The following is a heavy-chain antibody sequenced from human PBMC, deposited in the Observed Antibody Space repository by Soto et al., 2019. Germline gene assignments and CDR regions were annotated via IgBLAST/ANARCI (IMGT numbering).Heavy chain of an antibody. D-gene: IGHD2-2*01. CDR3: AKRSSNSWYVCRNWFDP. V-gene: IGHV1-18*01. CDR1: GYSFTTSG. CDR2: ISADNGNT. Sequence: QVQLVQSGSEVRKPGASVKVSCKTSGYSFTTSGITWVRQAPGQGLEWMGWISADNGNTKYAQKFQDRVVMTTDPSTRTAYMELKNLRSDDTAVYYCAKRSSNSWYVCRNWFDPWGQGTLVTVSS. J-gene: IGHJ5*02.